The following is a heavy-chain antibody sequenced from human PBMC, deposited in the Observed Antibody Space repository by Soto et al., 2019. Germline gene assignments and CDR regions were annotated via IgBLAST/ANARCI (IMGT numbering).Heavy chain of an antibody. CDR2: VYYTGST. CDR1: NDSIRSGTYY. CDR3: VRTARQGAVAPHWFDR. V-gene: IGHV4-30-4*08. D-gene: IGHD2-21*02. J-gene: IGHJ5*02. Sequence: PSETLSLTCTVSNDSIRSGTYYWAWIRQPPGKGLEWIGYVYYTGSTYYNPSLMSRLTISVDTSKNQFSLKLTSVTAAETAVYYCVRTARQGAVAPHWFDRWGQGTQVTVSS.